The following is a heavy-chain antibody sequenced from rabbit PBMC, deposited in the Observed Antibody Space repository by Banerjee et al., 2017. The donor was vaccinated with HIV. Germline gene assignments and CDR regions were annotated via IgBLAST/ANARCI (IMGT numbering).Heavy chain of an antibody. D-gene: IGHD6-1*01. Sequence: QEQLVESGGGLVQPEGSLTLTCIASGFDFSSNAMCWVRQAPGKGLEWIGCISAGISGSTYYASWAKGRFTISKSSSTTVTLQMTSLTAADTATYFCARDSYYTYGYIGAFDSWGPGTLVTVS. J-gene: IGHJ2*01. CDR3: ARDSYYTYGYIGAFDS. V-gene: IGHV1S45*01. CDR2: ISAGISGST. CDR1: GFDFSSNA.